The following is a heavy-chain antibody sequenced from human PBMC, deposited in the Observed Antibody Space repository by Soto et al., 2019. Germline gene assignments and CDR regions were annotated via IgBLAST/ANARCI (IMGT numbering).Heavy chain of an antibody. J-gene: IGHJ6*02. CDR3: ARGSYYYGSGSPGYYYGMDV. CDR2: INHSGST. Sequence: KGLEWIGEINHSGSTNYNPSLKSRVTISVDTSKNQFSLKLSSVTAADTAVYYCARGSYYYGSGSPGYYYGMDVWGQGTTVTVSS. V-gene: IGHV4-34*01. D-gene: IGHD3-10*01.